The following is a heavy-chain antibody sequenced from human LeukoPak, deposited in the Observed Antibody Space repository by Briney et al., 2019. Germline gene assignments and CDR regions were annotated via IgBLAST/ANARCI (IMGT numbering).Heavy chain of an antibody. CDR1: GFTFSTFG. CDR2: IWYDGNNK. D-gene: IGHD4-17*01. V-gene: IGHV3-33*01. Sequence: GGSLRLSCAASGFTFSTFGMHWVRQAPGKGLEWVAVIWYDGNNKFYTDSVKGRFTISRDNAKNTLYLQMNSLRAEDTAVYYCARAVTTFNWGQGTLVTVSS. J-gene: IGHJ4*02. CDR3: ARAVTTFN.